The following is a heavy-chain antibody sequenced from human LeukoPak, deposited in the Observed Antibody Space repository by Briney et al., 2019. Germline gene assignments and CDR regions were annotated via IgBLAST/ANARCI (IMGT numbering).Heavy chain of an antibody. D-gene: IGHD3-9*01. CDR1: GFTFSNYS. Sequence: GGSLRLSCAASGFTFSNYSMNWVRQAPGKGLEWVSYITRSSSATYYAGSVKGRFTISRDNARNSLYMQMNSLGAEDTAVYYCARDQDWAFDFWGQGTPVTVSS. V-gene: IGHV3-48*04. CDR3: ARDQDWAFDF. CDR2: ITRSSSAT. J-gene: IGHJ4*02.